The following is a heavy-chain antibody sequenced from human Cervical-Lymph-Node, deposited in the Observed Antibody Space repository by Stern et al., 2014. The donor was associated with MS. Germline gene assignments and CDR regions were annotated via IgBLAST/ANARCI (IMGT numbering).Heavy chain of an antibody. Sequence: QVTLRESGPALVKPTQTLTLTCTFSGFSLTTSAMCVSWIRQPPGKALEWLALIDWDDDKYYNTSLKTRLTISKDTSKNQVLLALPTRAPGDTPKYYCAGGRGNTRRWYYFDYGGQGTLVTVSS. D-gene: IGHD1/OR15-1a*01. CDR2: IDWDDDK. CDR3: AGGRGNTRRWYYFDY. V-gene: IGHV2-70*01. J-gene: IGHJ4*02. CDR1: GFSLTTSAMC.